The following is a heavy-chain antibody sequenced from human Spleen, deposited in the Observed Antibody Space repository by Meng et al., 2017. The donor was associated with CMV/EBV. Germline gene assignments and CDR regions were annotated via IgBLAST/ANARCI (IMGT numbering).Heavy chain of an antibody. Sequence: CRRSGYTFTSYGLRWVRQAPGQGLEWMGWISAYNGNTNYAQKLQGRVTMTTDTSTSTAYMELRSLRSDDTAVYYCARRGATGVWFDPWGQGTLVTVSS. V-gene: IGHV1-18*01. D-gene: IGHD1-26*01. CDR3: ARRGATGVWFDP. CDR1: GYTFTSYG. CDR2: ISAYNGNT. J-gene: IGHJ5*02.